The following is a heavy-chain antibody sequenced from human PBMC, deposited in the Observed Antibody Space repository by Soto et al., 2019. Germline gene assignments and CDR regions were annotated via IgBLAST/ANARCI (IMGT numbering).Heavy chain of an antibody. J-gene: IGHJ4*02. D-gene: IGHD3-9*01. CDR2: IYYSGST. CDR1: GGSISSYY. V-gene: IGHV4-59*01. CDR3: ARVARYFDWLYFDY. Sequence: SETLSLTCTVSGGSISSYYWSWIRQPPGKGLEWIGYIYYSGSTNYNPSLKSRVTISVDTSKNQFSLKLSSVTAADTAVYYCARVARYFDWLYFDYWGQGTLVTVS.